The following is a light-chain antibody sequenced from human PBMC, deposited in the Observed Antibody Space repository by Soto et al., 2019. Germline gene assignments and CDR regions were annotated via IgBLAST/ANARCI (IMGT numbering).Light chain of an antibody. CDR2: GAS. V-gene: IGKV3-20*01. CDR3: QQYANSPIT. J-gene: IGKJ5*01. Sequence: VSSQSPGTLASPPGESATLLCRASQFVSSRSLAWYQQKLGQAPRLLIYGASNRATGIPGRFSASGSGTDFTLTITPLEPEDFAVYFCQQYANSPITFGQGTRLEIK. CDR1: QFVSSRS.